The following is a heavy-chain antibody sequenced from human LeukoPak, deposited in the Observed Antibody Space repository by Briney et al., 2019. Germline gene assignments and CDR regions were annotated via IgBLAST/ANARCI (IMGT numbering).Heavy chain of an antibody. D-gene: IGHD4-17*01. CDR2: ISSSGSTI. Sequence: GGSLRLSCAASGFTFSSYEMNWVRLAPGKGLEWVSYISSSGSTIYYADSVKGRFTISRDNAKNSLYLQMNSLRAEDTAVYYCARSGGTVTTYYYYGMDVWGQGTTVTVSS. V-gene: IGHV3-48*03. CDR1: GFTFSSYE. CDR3: ARSGGTVTTYYYYGMDV. J-gene: IGHJ6*02.